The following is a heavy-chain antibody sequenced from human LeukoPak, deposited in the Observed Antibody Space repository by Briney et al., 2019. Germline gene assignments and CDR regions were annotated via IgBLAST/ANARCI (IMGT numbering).Heavy chain of an antibody. CDR3: AKSMTLQWRGFFDL. J-gene: IGHJ2*01. CDR2: ISDSGANT. CDR1: GFTFSTYA. D-gene: IGHD6-19*01. V-gene: IGHV3-23*01. Sequence: GGSLRLSCAASGFTFSTYATSWVRQAPGKGLEWVSTISDSGANTYYADSVRGRFTISRDNSKNTLYLQKNSLRADDTAIYYCAKSMTLQWRGFFDLWGRGTHVTVSS.